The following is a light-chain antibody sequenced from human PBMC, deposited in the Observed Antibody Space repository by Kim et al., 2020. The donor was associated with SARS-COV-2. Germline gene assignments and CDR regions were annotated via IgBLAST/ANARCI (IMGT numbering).Light chain of an antibody. Sequence: SYELTQPPSVPVSPGQTARITCSGDALPRRYAYWYQQKSGQAPVLVIYEDSKRPSGIPERFSGSGSGTMATLTISGAQVEDEGDYYCYSTDISGNQRVFGGGTKVTVL. CDR2: EDS. CDR1: ALPRRY. J-gene: IGLJ2*01. CDR3: YSTDISGNQRV. V-gene: IGLV3-10*01.